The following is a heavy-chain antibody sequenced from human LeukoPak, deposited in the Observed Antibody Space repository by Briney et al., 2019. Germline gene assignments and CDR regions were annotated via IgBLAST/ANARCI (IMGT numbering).Heavy chain of an antibody. D-gene: IGHD1-14*01. J-gene: IGHJ4*02. CDR3: AREGARNSYYFDY. V-gene: IGHV4-39*07. CDR1: GGSISSSSYY. CDR2: IYYSGST. Sequence: SETLSLTCTVSGGSISSSSYYWGWIRQPPGKGLEWIGSIYYSGSTYYNPSLKSRVTISVDTSKNQFSLKLSSVTAADTAVYYCAREGARNSYYFDYWGQGTLVTVSS.